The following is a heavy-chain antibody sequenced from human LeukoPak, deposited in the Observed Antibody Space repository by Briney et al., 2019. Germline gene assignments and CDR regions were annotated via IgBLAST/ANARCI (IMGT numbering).Heavy chain of an antibody. J-gene: IGHJ6*03. CDR3: ARGDYDILTGYYAAPGYYYMDV. V-gene: IGHV4-30-4*07. D-gene: IGHD3-9*01. CDR1: GGSISSGGYS. CDR2: IYYSGST. Sequence: PSETLSLTCAVSGGSISSGGYSWSWIRQPPGKGLEWIGYIYYSGSTYYNPSLKSRVTISVDTSKNQFSLKLSSVTAADTAVYYCARGDYDILTGYYAAPGYYYMDVWGKGTTVTVSS.